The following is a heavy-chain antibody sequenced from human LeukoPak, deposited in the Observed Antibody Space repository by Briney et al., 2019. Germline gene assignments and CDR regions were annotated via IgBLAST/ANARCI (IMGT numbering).Heavy chain of an antibody. CDR2: IYYSGST. CDR3: ARDRVGPANWFDP. V-gene: IGHV4-59*01. J-gene: IGHJ5*02. D-gene: IGHD2-15*01. Sequence: PSETLSLTCTVSGGSISSYYWSWLRQPPGKGLEWIGYIYYSGSTNYNPSLKSRVTISVDTSKNQFSLKLSSVTAADTAVYYCARDRVGPANWFDPWGQGTLVTISS. CDR1: GGSISSYY.